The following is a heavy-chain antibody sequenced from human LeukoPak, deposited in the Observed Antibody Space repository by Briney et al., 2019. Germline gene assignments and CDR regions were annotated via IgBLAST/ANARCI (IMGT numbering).Heavy chain of an antibody. J-gene: IGHJ6*02. CDR1: GFTFSTYG. CDR3: AKDRGSSSSAYGMDV. Sequence: GGSLRLSCAASGFTFSTYGMHWVRQAPGRGLEWVSLISYDGVTKYYADTVKGRFTISRDNSKNTLYVQMNSLRAEDTAVYYCAKDRGSSSSAYGMDVWGQGTTVTVSS. D-gene: IGHD6-13*01. CDR2: ISYDGVTK. V-gene: IGHV3-30*18.